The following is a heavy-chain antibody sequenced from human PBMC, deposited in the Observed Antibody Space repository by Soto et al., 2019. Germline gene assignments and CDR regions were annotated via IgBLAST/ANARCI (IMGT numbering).Heavy chain of an antibody. CDR3: GRVVEGATRHTDSDS. D-gene: IGHD2-15*01. Sequence: KTSETLSLTCAVSGASIHNSHSFWGWIRQPPGKGLEFIGSVYYSGGSHYNPSLKGRVTVSVDTSNNQVSLRVNSVTAADTAVYYCGRVVEGATRHTDSDSWGQGMLVTVSS. CDR1: GASIHNSHSF. J-gene: IGHJ5*02. V-gene: IGHV4-39*02. CDR2: VYYSGGS.